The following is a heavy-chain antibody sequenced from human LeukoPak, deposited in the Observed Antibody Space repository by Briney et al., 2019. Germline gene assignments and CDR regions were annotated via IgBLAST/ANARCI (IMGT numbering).Heavy chain of an antibody. CDR3: ARVSRLYYDTSGRIFDY. J-gene: IGHJ4*02. CDR2: TSPHSGGT. Sequence: GASVKVSCKASGYIFTGYYMHWVRQAPGQGLEWMGWTSPHSGGTNYAQKFQGRVTMTLDTSISTVYMELSRLRSDDTAVYYCARVSRLYYDTSGRIFDYWGQGTLVTVSS. V-gene: IGHV1-2*02. D-gene: IGHD3-22*01. CDR1: GYIFTGYY.